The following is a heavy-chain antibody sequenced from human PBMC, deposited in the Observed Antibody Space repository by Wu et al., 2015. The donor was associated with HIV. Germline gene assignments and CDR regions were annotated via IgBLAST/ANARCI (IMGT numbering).Heavy chain of an antibody. CDR1: GGSFSSFA. V-gene: IGHV1-69*11. Sequence: QVQLVQSGAEVRKPGSSVKASCKASGGSFSSFAINWVRQAPGQGLEWMGRIIPIRGTTNYVQKFQGRVTITADEGTSTAFMELSSLRSEDTAVYYCAKNPVNRLGDPFDIWGQGTLVTVSS. CDR2: IIPIRGTT. CDR3: AKNPVNRLGDPFDI. J-gene: IGHJ3*02. D-gene: IGHD3-10*01.